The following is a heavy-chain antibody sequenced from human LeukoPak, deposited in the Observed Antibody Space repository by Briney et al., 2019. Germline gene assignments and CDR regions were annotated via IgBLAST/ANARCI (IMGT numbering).Heavy chain of an antibody. CDR3: ARDLGKWELAEGY. CDR1: GFTFSSYA. Sequence: GGSLRLSCAASGFTFSSYAMSWVRQAPGKGLEWVSAISGSGGSTYYADSVKGRFTISRDNSKNTLYLQMNSLRAEDTAVYYCARDLGKWELAEGYWGQGTLVTVSS. J-gene: IGHJ4*02. V-gene: IGHV3-23*01. D-gene: IGHD1-26*01. CDR2: ISGSGGST.